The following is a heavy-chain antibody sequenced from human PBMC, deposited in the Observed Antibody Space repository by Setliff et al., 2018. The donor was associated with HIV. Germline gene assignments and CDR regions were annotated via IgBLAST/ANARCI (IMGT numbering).Heavy chain of an antibody. CDR2: IIPIFGTA. D-gene: IGHD4-4*01. CDR1: GYTFTKYG. Sequence: ASVKVSCKASGYTFTKYGISWVRQAPGQGLEWMGGIIPIFGTANYAQKFQGRVTMTTDTSTSTAYMELRSLRSDDTAVYYCAPIDPFPHDYSNSSFDYWGQGTLVTVSS. J-gene: IGHJ4*02. V-gene: IGHV1-18*01. CDR3: APIDPFPHDYSNSSFDY.